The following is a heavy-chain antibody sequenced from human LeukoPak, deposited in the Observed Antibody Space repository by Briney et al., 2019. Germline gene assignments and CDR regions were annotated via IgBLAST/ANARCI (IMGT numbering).Heavy chain of an antibody. Sequence: PGGSLRLSCAASGFTFSSYAMSWVRQAPGKGLEWVSYISSSGSTIYYADSVKGRFTISRDNAKNSLYLQMNSLRAEDTAVYYCARHRAAYNWFDPWGQGTLVTVSS. CDR2: ISSSGSTI. V-gene: IGHV3-48*04. D-gene: IGHD6-13*01. CDR3: ARHRAAYNWFDP. J-gene: IGHJ5*02. CDR1: GFTFSSYA.